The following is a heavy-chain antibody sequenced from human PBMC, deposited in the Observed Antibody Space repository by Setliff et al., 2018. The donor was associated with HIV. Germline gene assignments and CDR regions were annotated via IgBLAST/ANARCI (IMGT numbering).Heavy chain of an antibody. J-gene: IGHJ5*02. V-gene: IGHV4-4*02. CDR3: ARAFDSSAPWIDL. CDR2: IYHSGSS. D-gene: IGHD3-22*01. CDR1: GGSITTTKC. Sequence: PSETLSLTCAVSGGSITTTKCWTWIRQPPGKGLEWIGDIYHSGSSNYNPSLKTRVTISVDKSKNQFSLKLTSVTAAVSSVYYCARAFDSSAPWIDLWAQGTRVTVSS.